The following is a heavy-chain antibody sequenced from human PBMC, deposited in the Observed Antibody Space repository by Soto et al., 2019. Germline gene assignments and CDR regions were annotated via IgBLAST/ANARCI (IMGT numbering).Heavy chain of an antibody. J-gene: IGHJ4*02. Sequence: GASVKVSCKASGHTFTSHHIHWVRQAPGQGLEWMGVINPASSSTIYAQKFQGRVSMTRDTSTSTVYMELGTLRSEDTAVYCCARAQAWDIHDYWGQGTLVTVSS. CDR3: ARAQAWDIHDY. CDR2: INPASSST. CDR1: GHTFTSHH. V-gene: IGHV1-46*03. D-gene: IGHD1-26*01.